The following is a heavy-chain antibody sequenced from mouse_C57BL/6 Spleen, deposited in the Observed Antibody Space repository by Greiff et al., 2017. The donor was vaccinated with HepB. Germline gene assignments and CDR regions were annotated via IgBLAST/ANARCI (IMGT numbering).Heavy chain of an antibody. CDR2: ISYDGRN. J-gene: IGHJ4*01. Sequence: DVKLQESGPGLVKPSQSLSLTCSVTGYSITSGYYWNWIRQFPGNKLEWMGYISYDGRNNYNPSLKNRISITRDTSKNQFVLNLNSVTTEDTATYYGARDNYEDAIDYWGQGTSVTVSS. CDR1: GYSITSGYY. CDR3: ARDNYEDAIDY. V-gene: IGHV3-6*01. D-gene: IGHD2-1*01.